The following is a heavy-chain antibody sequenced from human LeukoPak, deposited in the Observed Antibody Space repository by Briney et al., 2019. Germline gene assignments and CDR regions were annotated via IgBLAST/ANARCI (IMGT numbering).Heavy chain of an antibody. J-gene: IGHJ3*02. CDR3: VTIQRDHAFDI. D-gene: IGHD6-25*01. CDR2: INQSGST. CDR1: GGSFSGYY. V-gene: IGHV4-34*01. Sequence: SETLSLTCAVYGGSFSGYYWSWIRQPPGKGLEWIGEINQSGSTNYNPSLKSRVTISVDTSKNQFSLKLNSMTAADTAVYYCVTIQRDHAFDIWGQGTVVTVSS.